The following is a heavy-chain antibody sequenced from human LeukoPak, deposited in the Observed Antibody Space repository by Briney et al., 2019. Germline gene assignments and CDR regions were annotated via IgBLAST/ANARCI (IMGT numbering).Heavy chain of an antibody. CDR2: ISSGSSTI. J-gene: IGHJ4*02. Sequence: GGSLRLSCAGSGFNFNAYAMNWVRQAPGKGLEWISYISSGSSTIYYSDSVRGRFSISRDNAENTVYLEMNSPGDEDTAVYYCARVGGWQLPKFDSWGRGTLVTVSS. CDR1: GFNFNAYA. CDR3: ARVGGWQLPKFDS. D-gene: IGHD2-15*01. V-gene: IGHV3-48*02.